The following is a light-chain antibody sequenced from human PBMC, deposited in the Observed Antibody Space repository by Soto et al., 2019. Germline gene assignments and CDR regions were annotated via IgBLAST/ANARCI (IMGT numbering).Light chain of an antibody. Sequence: EIVLTQSPDTLSLSPGERATLSCRASQTVIHNHLAWHQQKPGQTPRLLVYGASNRATGIPDRFSGSGSGTDFTLTISRLEPEDFAVYYCQQYGSSGTFGQGTKVDIK. CDR3: QQYGSSGT. J-gene: IGKJ1*01. CDR2: GAS. CDR1: QTVIHNH. V-gene: IGKV3-20*01.